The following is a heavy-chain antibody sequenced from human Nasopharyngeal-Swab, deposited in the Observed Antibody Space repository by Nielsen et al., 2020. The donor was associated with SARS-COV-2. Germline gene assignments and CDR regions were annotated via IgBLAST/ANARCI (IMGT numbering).Heavy chain of an antibody. CDR2: IYSGGST. J-gene: IGHJ4*02. Sequence: GESLKISCAASGFTVSSNYMSWVRQAPGKGLEWVSVIYSGGSTYYADSVKGRFTISRDNSKNTLYLQMNSLRAEDTAVYYCARGESIAVAGTIATLFGYWGQGTLVTVSS. D-gene: IGHD6-19*01. CDR3: ARGESIAVAGTIATLFGY. CDR1: GFTVSSNY. V-gene: IGHV3-53*01.